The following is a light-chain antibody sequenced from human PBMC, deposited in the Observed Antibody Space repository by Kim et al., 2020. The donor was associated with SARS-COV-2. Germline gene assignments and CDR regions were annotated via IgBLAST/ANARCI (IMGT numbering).Light chain of an antibody. CDR2: GNS. V-gene: IGLV1-40*01. CDR1: SSNIGAGYD. CDR3: QSYDSSLSGPV. J-gene: IGLJ2*01. Sequence: GVTISCTGSSSNIGAGYDVHWYQQLPGTAPKLLIYGNSNRPSGVPDRFSGSKSGTSASLAITGLQAEDEADYYCQSYDSSLSGPVFGGGTQLTVL.